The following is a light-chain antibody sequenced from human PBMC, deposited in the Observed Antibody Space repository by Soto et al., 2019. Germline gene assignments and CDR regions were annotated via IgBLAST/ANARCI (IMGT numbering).Light chain of an antibody. Sequence: QSVLTQPASVSGSPGQSITISCTGTSSDVGGYNYVSWYQQHPGKAPKVMIYDVSKRPSGVSNRSSGSKSGNTASLNISGLQAEDEADYYCSSYTASSTLYVFGTGTKVTVL. CDR3: SSYTASSTLYV. CDR1: SSDVGGYNY. J-gene: IGLJ1*01. CDR2: DVS. V-gene: IGLV2-14*01.